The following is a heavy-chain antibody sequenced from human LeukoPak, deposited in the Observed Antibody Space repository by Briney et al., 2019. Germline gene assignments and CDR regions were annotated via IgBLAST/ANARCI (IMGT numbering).Heavy chain of an antibody. V-gene: IGHV4-34*01. D-gene: IGHD3-10*01. Sequence: SETLSLTCAVYGGSFSGYYWSWISQPPGKGLEWIGEINHSGSTNYNTSLKGRVTISVETSKNQFFLKPRSVTAADTAVYYCARGGRITIVRGGKRGNFDYWGQGTPVTVSS. CDR3: ARGGRITIVRGGKRGNFDY. CDR1: GGSFSGYY. CDR2: INHSGST. J-gene: IGHJ4*02.